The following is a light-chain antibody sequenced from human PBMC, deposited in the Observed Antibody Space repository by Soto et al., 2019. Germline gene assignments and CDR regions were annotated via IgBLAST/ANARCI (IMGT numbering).Light chain of an antibody. CDR2: GAS. V-gene: IGKV3-20*01. Sequence: EIVLTQSPGTLSLSPGEGATLSCRASQSVRSNYLAWYQQKPGQAPRLLIYGASSRATGIPDRFSGSGSGTDFTLTISRLEPEDLAVYYCQHYGGSPLYTFGQGTKREI. CDR1: QSVRSNY. CDR3: QHYGGSPLYT. J-gene: IGKJ2*01.